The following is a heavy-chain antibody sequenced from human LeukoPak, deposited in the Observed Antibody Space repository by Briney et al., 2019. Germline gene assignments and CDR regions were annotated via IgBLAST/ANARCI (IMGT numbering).Heavy chain of an antibody. J-gene: IGHJ6*02. CDR3: ARAVGDFWSGYRSGYGMDV. D-gene: IGHD3-3*01. Sequence: GGSLRLSCAASGFPFNTYAMHWVRQAPGKGLEGVAVISYDGSSKYSADSVKGRFTISRDNSKNTLYLEMNSLRPEDTAVYYCARAVGDFWSGYRSGYGMDVWGQGTTVTVSS. CDR2: ISYDGSSK. CDR1: GFPFNTYA. V-gene: IGHV3-30*04.